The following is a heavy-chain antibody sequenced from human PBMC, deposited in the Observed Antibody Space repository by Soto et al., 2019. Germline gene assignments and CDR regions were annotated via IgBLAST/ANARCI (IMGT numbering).Heavy chain of an antibody. D-gene: IGHD3-22*01. CDR1: GFSLSVYGVR. CDR2: IHWNDDK. CDR3: AHTKDSSGFLTS. V-gene: IGHV2-5*01. J-gene: IGHJ5*02. Sequence: SGPTLVNPTQTLTLTCSFSGFSLSVYGVRVVWFRQPPGETLEWLALIHWNDDKRYSPYLKSRLTITKDTSKNQVVLTLTNLDPLDTGTYFCAHTKDSSGFLTSWGQGILVTVSS.